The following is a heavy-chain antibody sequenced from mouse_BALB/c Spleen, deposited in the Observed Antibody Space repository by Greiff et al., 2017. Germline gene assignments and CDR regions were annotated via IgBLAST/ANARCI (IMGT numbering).Heavy chain of an antibody. J-gene: IGHJ3*01. V-gene: IGHV5-6-4*01. CDR1: GFTFSDYY. Sequence: EVMLVESGGGLVKPGGSLKLSCAASGFTFSDYYMYWVRQTPEKRLEWVATISSGGSYTYYPDSVKGRFTISRDNAKNTLYLQMSSLKSEDTAMYYCTRDGYGNYDPFAYWGQGTLVTVSA. CDR2: ISSGGSYT. D-gene: IGHD2-1*01. CDR3: TRDGYGNYDPFAY.